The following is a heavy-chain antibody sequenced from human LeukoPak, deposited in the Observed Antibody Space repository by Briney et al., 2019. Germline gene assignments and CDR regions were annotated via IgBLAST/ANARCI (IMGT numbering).Heavy chain of an antibody. CDR1: GYTFTDYY. D-gene: IGHD1-1*01. V-gene: IGHV1-2*02. J-gene: IGHJ4*02. Sequence: ASVKVSCKASGYTFTDYYMHRVRQAPGQGLEWMGWINPNSGGTNYAQKFQDRVTMTRDTSISTAYMELSTLRSDDTAVYYCARALYNWNDVGNDYWGQGTLVTVSS. CDR2: INPNSGGT. CDR3: ARALYNWNDVGNDY.